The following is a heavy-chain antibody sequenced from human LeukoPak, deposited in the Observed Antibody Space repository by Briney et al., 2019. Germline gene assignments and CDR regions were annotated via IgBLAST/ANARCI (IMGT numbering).Heavy chain of an antibody. Sequence: PGGSLRLSCAASGFTFSSYWMSWVRQAPGKGLEWAANIKQDGSEKYYVDSVKGRFTISRDNAKNSLYLQMNSLRAEDTAVYYCASEESLESANYDFWSGYYYFDYWGQGTLVTVSS. CDR1: GFTFSSYW. J-gene: IGHJ4*02. CDR3: ASEESLESANYDFWSGYYYFDY. V-gene: IGHV3-7*01. CDR2: IKQDGSEK. D-gene: IGHD3-3*01.